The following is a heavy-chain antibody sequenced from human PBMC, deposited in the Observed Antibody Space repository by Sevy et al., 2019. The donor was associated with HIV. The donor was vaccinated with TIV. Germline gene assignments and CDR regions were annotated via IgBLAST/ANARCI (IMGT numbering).Heavy chain of an antibody. D-gene: IGHD3-22*01. CDR3: GTTKDYYDSSGYPLDY. J-gene: IGHJ4*02. CDR2: FDPEDGRR. CDR1: GYGHSEFS. V-gene: IGHV1-24*01. Sequence: ASVKVSCKVSGYGHSEFSMHWVRQAPGKGLEWMGTFDPEDGRRIYAQKFQVRFTMTEDTSTDTAYMELNSLRSEDTAVYYCGTTKDYYDSSGYPLDYWGQGTLVTVSS.